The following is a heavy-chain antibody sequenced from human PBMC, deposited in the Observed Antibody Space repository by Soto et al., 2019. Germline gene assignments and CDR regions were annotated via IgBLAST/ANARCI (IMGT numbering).Heavy chain of an antibody. V-gene: IGHV5-51*01. CDR2: VYPRDSDT. J-gene: IGHJ4*02. CDR3: ARPPLPGYSIHFNS. Sequence: PGESLKISCKASGYIFIDYWIGWVRQMPGKGLEWMGIVYPRDSDTRYSPSFQGQVTISADWSTGTAFLQWRSLKASDTALYYCARPPLPGYSIHFNSWGQGTLVTVSS. D-gene: IGHD2-15*01. CDR1: GYIFIDYW.